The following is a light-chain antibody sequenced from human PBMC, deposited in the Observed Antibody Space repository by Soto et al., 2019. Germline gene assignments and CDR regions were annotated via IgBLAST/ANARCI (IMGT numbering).Light chain of an antibody. V-gene: IGLV2-18*01. Sequence: QSALTQPPSVSGSPGQSVTISCTGTSTDFVGYNRVSWYQQPPGTAPKLMISEVSKRPSGVPDRFSGSKSGNTASLTISGLQAADEADYYCSLYTSENAYVFGTGTKVTVL. CDR3: SLYTSENAYV. CDR1: STDFVGYNR. CDR2: EVS. J-gene: IGLJ1*01.